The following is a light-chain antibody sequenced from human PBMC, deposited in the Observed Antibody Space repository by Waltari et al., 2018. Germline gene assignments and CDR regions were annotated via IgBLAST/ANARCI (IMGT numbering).Light chain of an antibody. CDR3: SSYAGSNNLWV. J-gene: IGLJ3*02. V-gene: IGLV2-8*01. CDR2: EVS. Sequence: QSALTQPPSASGSPGQAVTTPCTGTSSDVGGYNYVSWYQQHPGKAPKLLIYEVSKRPLGVPDRFSGSKSGNTASLTVSGLQAEDEADYCCSSYAGSNNLWVFGGGTKLTVL. CDR1: SSDVGGYNY.